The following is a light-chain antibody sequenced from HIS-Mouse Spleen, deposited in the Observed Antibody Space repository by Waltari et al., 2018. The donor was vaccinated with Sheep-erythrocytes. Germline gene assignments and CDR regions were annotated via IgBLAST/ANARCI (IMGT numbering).Light chain of an antibody. Sequence: SSELTQDPAVSVALGQTVRITCQGDSLRSYFASWYQPKPGQAPVLVIYGKNNRPSGIPDRFSGSSSGNTASLTITGAQAEDEADYYCNSRDSSGKVFGGGTKLTVL. CDR2: GKN. J-gene: IGLJ2*01. CDR1: SLRSYF. CDR3: NSRDSSGKV. V-gene: IGLV3-19*01.